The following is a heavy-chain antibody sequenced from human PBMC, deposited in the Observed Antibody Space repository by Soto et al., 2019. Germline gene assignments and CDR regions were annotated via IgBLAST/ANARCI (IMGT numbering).Heavy chain of an antibody. CDR3: ARRSSSSLGSLFDP. CDR2: IYYSGST. Sequence: ETLSLTCTVSGGSISSYYWSWIRQPPGKGLEWIGYIYYSGSTNYNPSLKSRVTISVDTSKNQFSLKLSSVTPTDTAVYYCARRSSSSLGSLFDPWGRGILVTVSS. V-gene: IGHV4-59*08. J-gene: IGHJ5*02. D-gene: IGHD6-6*01. CDR1: GGSISSYY.